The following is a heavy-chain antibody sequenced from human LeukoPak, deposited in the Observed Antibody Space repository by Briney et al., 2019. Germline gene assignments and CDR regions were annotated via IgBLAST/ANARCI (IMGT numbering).Heavy chain of an antibody. CDR3: ATDLYCGGDCYPSGDY. D-gene: IGHD2-21*02. Sequence: VGTLRPSCAESGVTSRNAWMSCVRTPPEKGLEGAGSVKRPTEGGRTDYAAPVKGRFTISRDDSKNTLYLQMNSLKTEDTAVYYCATDLYCGGDCYPSGDYWGQGTLVTVSS. CDR1: GVTSRNAW. J-gene: IGHJ4*02. V-gene: IGHV3-15*01. CDR2: VKRPTEGGRT.